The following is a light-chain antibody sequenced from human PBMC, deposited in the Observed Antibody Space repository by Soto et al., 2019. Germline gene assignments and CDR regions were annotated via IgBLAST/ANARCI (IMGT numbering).Light chain of an antibody. CDR1: QSVSSSY. J-gene: IGKJ3*01. V-gene: IGKV3-20*01. CDR3: QEHGSSTT. Sequence: EIVLTQSPGTLSLSPGERATLSCRASQSVSSSYLAWYQQKPGQAPWLLIYGASDRATGIPERFSGSGSGRVFILFMIRQESEDFAMYYCQEHGSSTTFGSGTKVVI. CDR2: GAS.